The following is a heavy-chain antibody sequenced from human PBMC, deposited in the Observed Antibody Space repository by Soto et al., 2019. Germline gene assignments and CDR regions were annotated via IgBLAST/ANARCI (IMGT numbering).Heavy chain of an antibody. D-gene: IGHD2-2*01. V-gene: IGHV3-23*01. Sequence: GGSLRLSCAASGFTFSSYAMSWVRQAPGKGLEWVSAISGSGGSTYYADSVKGRFTISRDNSKNTLYLQMNSLRAEDTAVYYCAKDRVGYCSSTSCYGGNWFDPWGQGTLVTVSS. CDR1: GFTFSSYA. J-gene: IGHJ5*02. CDR3: AKDRVGYCSSTSCYGGNWFDP. CDR2: ISGSGGST.